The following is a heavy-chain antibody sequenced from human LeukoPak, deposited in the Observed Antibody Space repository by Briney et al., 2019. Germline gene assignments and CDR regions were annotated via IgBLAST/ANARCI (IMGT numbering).Heavy chain of an antibody. V-gene: IGHV4-4*07. D-gene: IGHD2-2*01. Sequence: TSETLSLTCTVSGGSVNSYYWSWIRQPAGKGLEWIGRIYTSGTTNYNPSLKSRVSMSVDTSKNQFSLKLRSLTAADTAVYYCVRDGRGYCSSSSVCYSWFDPWGQGTLVAVSS. J-gene: IGHJ5*02. CDR3: VRDGRGYCSSSSVCYSWFDP. CDR1: GGSVNSYY. CDR2: IYTSGTT.